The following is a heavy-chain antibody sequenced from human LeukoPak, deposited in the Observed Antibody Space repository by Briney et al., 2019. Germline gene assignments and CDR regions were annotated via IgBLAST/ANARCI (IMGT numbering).Heavy chain of an antibody. D-gene: IGHD3-9*01. CDR2: ISGSGGNI. CDR3: AKASRAGYDY. J-gene: IGHJ4*02. CDR1: GFTFYKFA. V-gene: IGHV3-23*01. Sequence: GSLRLSCKDSGFTFYKFAMTWIRQSPEKGLQWVSTISGSGGNIHYADSVKGRFTISRDNSQNTLYLQMDSLRAEDTALYYCAKASRAGYDYWGQGTLVTVSS.